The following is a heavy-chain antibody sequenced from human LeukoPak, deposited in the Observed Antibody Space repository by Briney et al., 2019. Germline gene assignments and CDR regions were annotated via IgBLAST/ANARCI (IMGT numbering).Heavy chain of an antibody. Sequence: ASVKVSCKVSGYTLTELSMHWVRQAPGKGLEWMGGFDPEDGETIYAQKFQGRVTMTEDTSTHTAYMELSSLRSEDTAVYYCATVGYDILTGHQRNGMDVWGQGTTVTVSS. V-gene: IGHV1-24*01. CDR1: GYTLTELS. J-gene: IGHJ6*02. CDR2: FDPEDGET. D-gene: IGHD3-9*01. CDR3: ATVGYDILTGHQRNGMDV.